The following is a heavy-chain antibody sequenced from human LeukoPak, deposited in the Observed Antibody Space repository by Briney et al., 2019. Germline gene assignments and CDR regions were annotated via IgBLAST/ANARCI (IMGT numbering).Heavy chain of an antibody. J-gene: IGHJ4*02. CDR1: GYTFTSYG. CDR3: ARDRYGEITFDY. D-gene: IGHD4-17*01. Sequence: GASVKVSCKASGYTFTSYGISWVRQAPGQGLEWMGWISAYNGNTNYAQKLQGRVTMTRDTSTSTVYMELSSLRSEDTAVYYCARDRYGEITFDYWGQGTLVTVSS. V-gene: IGHV1-18*01. CDR2: ISAYNGNT.